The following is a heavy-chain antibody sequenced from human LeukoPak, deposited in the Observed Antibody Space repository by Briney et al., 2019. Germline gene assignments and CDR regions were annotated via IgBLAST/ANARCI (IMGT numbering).Heavy chain of an antibody. J-gene: IGHJ6*02. CDR3: ARVITASHYYYYGMDV. D-gene: IGHD1-14*01. Sequence: SVKVSSKASGGTFSSYAISWVRQAPGQRLEWMGGIIPIFGTPNYAQKFQGRVTITADESTSTAYLELSSLRSEDTAVYYCARVITASHYYYYGMDVWGQGTTVTVSS. V-gene: IGHV1-69*01. CDR2: IIPIFGTP. CDR1: GGTFSSYA.